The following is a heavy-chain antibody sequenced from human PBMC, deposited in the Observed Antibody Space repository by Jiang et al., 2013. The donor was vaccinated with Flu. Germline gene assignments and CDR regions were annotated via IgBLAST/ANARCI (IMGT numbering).Heavy chain of an antibody. D-gene: IGHD4-11*01. CDR2: XKNDGSET. J-gene: IGHJ4*02. CDR3: ARDWGGDYNYYGAY. CDR1: GFTFSRYW. Sequence: SCAASGFTFSRYWMIGSARVQEGAGVGGNXKNDGSETKYADSVKGRFTISRDNVQNSLFLQMNNLKAEDTAVYYCARDWGGDYNYYGAYWGQGTLITVSS. V-gene: IGHV3-7*01.